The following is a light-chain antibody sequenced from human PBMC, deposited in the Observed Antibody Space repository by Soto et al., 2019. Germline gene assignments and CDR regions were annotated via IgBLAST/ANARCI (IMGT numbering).Light chain of an antibody. CDR1: QSVTSNY. CDR2: GAS. CDR3: QHYGRSPPSWT. V-gene: IGKV3-20*01. Sequence: ETVLTQSPGTLSLSPGERATLFCRASQSVTSNYLAWYQQKPGQAPRLLIYGASSRATGIPDRFSGSGSGTDFTLTISSLEPEDFAVYYCQHYGRSPPSWTFGQGTKVEIK. J-gene: IGKJ1*01.